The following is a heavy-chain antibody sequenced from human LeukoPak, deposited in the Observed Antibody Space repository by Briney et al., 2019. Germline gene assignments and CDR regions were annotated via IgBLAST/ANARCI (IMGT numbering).Heavy chain of an antibody. CDR1: GFTFSTYW. D-gene: IGHD3-9*01. CDR3: AKVLSLRHFDWVLYIDH. CDR2: IKYDGSEK. V-gene: IGHV3-7*01. Sequence: PGGSLRLSCAASGFTFSTYWMNWVRQAPGKGPEWVVNIKYDGSEKYYVDSVKGRLTISRDNAETSLHLQMNSLRAEDTAVYYCAKVLSLRHFDWVLYIDHWGQGTLVTVSS. J-gene: IGHJ4*02.